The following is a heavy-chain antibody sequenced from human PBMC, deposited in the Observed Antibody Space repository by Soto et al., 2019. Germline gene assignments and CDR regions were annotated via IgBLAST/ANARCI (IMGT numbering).Heavy chain of an antibody. CDR3: ARAVGGGYCSGGSCFPAGLEDY. V-gene: IGHV3-74*01. D-gene: IGHD2-15*01. CDR1: GVTVSSYG. Sequence: GGCLRLACAASGVTVSSYGMDGVRQAPGKGLVWVSRINSDGSSTSYADSVKGRFTISRDNAKNTLYLQMNSLRAEDTAVYYCARAVGGGYCSGGSCFPAGLEDYWGQGTLVTVSS. CDR2: INSDGSST. J-gene: IGHJ4*02.